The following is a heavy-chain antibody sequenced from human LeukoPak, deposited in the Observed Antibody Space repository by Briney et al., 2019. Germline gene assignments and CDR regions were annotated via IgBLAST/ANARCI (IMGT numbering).Heavy chain of an antibody. J-gene: IGHJ6*02. CDR2: IYSGGST. D-gene: IGHD6-19*01. CDR3: ARAAVASYYYGMDV. Sequence: PGGSLTLSCAASGFTVSSNYMSWVRQAPGKGLEWVSVIYSGGSTYYADSVKGRFTISRDNSKNTLYLQMNSLRAEDTAVYYCARAAVASYYYGMDVWGQGTTVTVSS. CDR1: GFTVSSNY. V-gene: IGHV3-66*01.